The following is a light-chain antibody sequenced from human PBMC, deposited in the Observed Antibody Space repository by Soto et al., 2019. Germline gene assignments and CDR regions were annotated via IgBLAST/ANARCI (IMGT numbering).Light chain of an antibody. CDR1: SSDVGGYNY. CDR2: DVS. CDR3: CSYAGSYSVV. J-gene: IGLJ2*01. V-gene: IGLV2-11*01. Sequence: QSALTQPRSVSGSPGQSVTISCTGTSSDVGGYNYASWYQQHPGKAPKLMIYDVSERPSGVPDRFSGSKSGTTASLTISGLQAEDEADYYCCSYAGSYSVVFGGGTKLTVL.